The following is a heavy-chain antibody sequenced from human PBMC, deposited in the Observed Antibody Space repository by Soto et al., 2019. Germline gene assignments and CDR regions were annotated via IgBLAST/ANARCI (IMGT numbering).Heavy chain of an antibody. D-gene: IGHD6-25*01. CDR2: IIPIFGTP. V-gene: IGHV1-69*13. CDR3: AIDEWGNPFCYSNSGYYNWFDY. J-gene: IGHJ5*01. CDR1: GYTFTSYA. Sequence: SVKVSCKASGYTFTSYAMHWVRQAPGQGLEWMGGIIPIFGTPNYAQKFQGRVTIMADESTSTAYMELSSLRSEDTAVYYCAIDEWGNPFCYSNSGYYNWFDYWAQGTLVPVSS.